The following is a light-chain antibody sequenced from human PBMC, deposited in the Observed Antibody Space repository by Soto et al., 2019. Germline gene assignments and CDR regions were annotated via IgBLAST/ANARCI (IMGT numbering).Light chain of an antibody. CDR2: KAS. J-gene: IGKJ2*01. CDR3: QQYNSYPYT. V-gene: IGKV1-5*03. Sequence: DIQMTQSPSTLPASVGDGVTITCRASQSISSWLAWYQQKPGKAPKLLIYKASSLESGVPSRFSGSGSGTEFTLTISSLQPDDFATYYCQQYNSYPYTFGQGTKLEIK. CDR1: QSISSW.